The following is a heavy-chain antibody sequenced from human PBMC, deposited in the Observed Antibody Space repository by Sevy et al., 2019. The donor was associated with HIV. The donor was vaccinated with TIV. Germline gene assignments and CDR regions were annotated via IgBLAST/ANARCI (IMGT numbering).Heavy chain of an antibody. J-gene: IGHJ4*02. Sequence: GGSLRLSCAASGFTFNNYWMHWVRQDPGKGLVWVSRINTDGSITNYADSVKGRFTIFRDNAKNTLYLQMNSLRVEDTAVYYCARFLYGDSRDSCHTPFAYWGQGAPVTVSS. CDR2: INTDGSIT. D-gene: IGHD2-21*02. V-gene: IGHV3-74*01. CDR3: ARFLYGDSRDSCHTPFAY. CDR1: GFTFNNYW.